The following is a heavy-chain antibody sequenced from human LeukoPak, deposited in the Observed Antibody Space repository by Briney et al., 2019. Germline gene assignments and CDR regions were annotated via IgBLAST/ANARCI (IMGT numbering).Heavy chain of an antibody. V-gene: IGHV1-18*04. D-gene: IGHD3-10*01. CDR2: ISAYKGNT. J-gene: IGHJ5*02. CDR1: GYTFTSYS. CDR3: ARSYGSGSPPWFDP. Sequence: ASVKVSCKASGYTFTSYSISWVRHAPGQGREWRGWISAYKGNTNYAQKLQGRVTMTTDTSTSTAYMELRSLRSDDTAVYYCARSYGSGSPPWFDPWGQGTLVTVSS.